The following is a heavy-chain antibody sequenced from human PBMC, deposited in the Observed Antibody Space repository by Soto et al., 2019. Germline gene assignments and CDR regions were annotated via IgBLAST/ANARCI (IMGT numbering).Heavy chain of an antibody. Sequence: QVQLVQSGAEVKKPGASVKVSCKASGYTFTSYAISWVRQAPGQGLEWMGWISAHNGNTKYAQKLQARVTMTTDTSTSTAYMDLRSLRSDDTAVYYCARDVNSGTFDYWGQGTLVTVSS. CDR2: ISAHNGNT. CDR1: GYTFTSYA. CDR3: ARDVNSGTFDY. V-gene: IGHV1-18*01. J-gene: IGHJ4*02. D-gene: IGHD3-10*01.